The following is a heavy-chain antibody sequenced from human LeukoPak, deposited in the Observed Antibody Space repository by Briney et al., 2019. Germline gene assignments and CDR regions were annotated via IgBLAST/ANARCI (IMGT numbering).Heavy chain of an antibody. CDR3: AKKGGTGWSENWFDA. J-gene: IGHJ5*02. D-gene: IGHD6-19*01. V-gene: IGHV3-33*06. CDR1: GFTFNDYG. CDR2: MWADGYTY. Sequence: PGRTLRLSCAASGFTFNDYGMHRVRQAPGKGLEWAAIMWADGYTYHYADSVRGRFTVSRDNSKNTVYLQMNSLEAEDTAVYYCAKKGGTGWSENWFDAWGQGTLVTVSS.